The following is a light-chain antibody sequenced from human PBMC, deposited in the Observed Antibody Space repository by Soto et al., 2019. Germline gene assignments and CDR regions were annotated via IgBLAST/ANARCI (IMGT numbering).Light chain of an antibody. J-gene: IGKJ1*01. CDR1: QSINSN. V-gene: IGKV3-20*01. CDR3: QQYGSSPTT. CDR2: GAS. Sequence: VMTQSPATLSVSPGERATLSCTASQSINSNVAWYQQKPGQTPRRLIFGASFRATGIPDRFSGSGSGTDFTLTISRLEPEDFAVYYCQQYGSSPTTFGQGTKVDI.